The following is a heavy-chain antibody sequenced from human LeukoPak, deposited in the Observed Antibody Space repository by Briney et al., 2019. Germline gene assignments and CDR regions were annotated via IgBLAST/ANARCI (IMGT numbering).Heavy chain of an antibody. CDR2: IIPIFGTA. D-gene: IGHD1-26*01. J-gene: IGHJ4*02. V-gene: IGHV1-69*05. Sequence: SVKVSCKAPGYTFTSYAISWVRQAPGQGLEWMGRIIPIFGTANYAQKFQGRVTITTDESTSTAYMELSSLRSEDTAVYYCARDRGLIVGAAVDYWGQGTLVTVSS. CDR1: GYTFTSYA. CDR3: ARDRGLIVGAAVDY.